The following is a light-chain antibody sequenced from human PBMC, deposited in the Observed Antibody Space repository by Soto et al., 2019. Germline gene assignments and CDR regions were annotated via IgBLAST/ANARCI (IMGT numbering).Light chain of an antibody. J-gene: IGKJ5*01. CDR1: QSVTSRD. CDR2: DTS. V-gene: IGKV3-20*01. Sequence: VLAQSPGTLSFSPGDRATLSCRXSQSVTSRDLAWNQQKPGRAPGLLMYDTSTRASGGPDRFSGSGSGTEFTRTISSRQPGDFATYYGQQSETYPLTFGQGTRLEIK. CDR3: QQSETYPLT.